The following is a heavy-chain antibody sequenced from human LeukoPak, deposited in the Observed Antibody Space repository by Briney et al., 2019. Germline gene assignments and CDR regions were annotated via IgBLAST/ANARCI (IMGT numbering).Heavy chain of an antibody. D-gene: IGHD3-10*01. CDR3: AKRGGWYNYYYYMDV. Sequence: GGPLRLSCAASGFTFSSYAMSWVRQAPGKGLEWVSAISGSGGSTYYADSVKGRFTISRDNSKNTLYLQMNSLRAEDTAVYYCAKRGGWYNYYYYMDVWGKGTTVTVSS. J-gene: IGHJ6*03. CDR1: GFTFSSYA. CDR2: ISGSGGST. V-gene: IGHV3-23*01.